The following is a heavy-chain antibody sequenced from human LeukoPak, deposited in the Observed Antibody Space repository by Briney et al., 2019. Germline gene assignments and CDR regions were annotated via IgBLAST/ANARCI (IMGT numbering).Heavy chain of an antibody. D-gene: IGHD6-19*01. V-gene: IGHV3-11*01. CDR3: AREVMGVAVTGTIDY. Sequence: GGSLRLSCAASGLTFSDPYMSWIRQAPGKGLEWISYISSSGRTIYYADSVKGRFTISRDNAKSSMFLQMNSLRADDTAVYYCAREVMGVAVTGTIDYWGQGTLVTVSS. J-gene: IGHJ4*02. CDR2: ISSSGRTI. CDR1: GLTFSDPY.